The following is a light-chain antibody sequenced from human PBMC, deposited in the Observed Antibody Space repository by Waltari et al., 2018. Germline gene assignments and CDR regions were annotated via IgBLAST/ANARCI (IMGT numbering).Light chain of an antibody. V-gene: IGKV3-15*01. CDR2: GAS. Sequence: EIVMTQSPATLSVSPGERATPSCRASQSVSSNLAWYQQKPGQAPRPLIYGASTRATGIPARFSGSGSGTEFTLTISSLQSEDFAVYYCQQYNNWPSITFGQGTRLEIK. CDR3: QQYNNWPSIT. J-gene: IGKJ5*01. CDR1: QSVSSN.